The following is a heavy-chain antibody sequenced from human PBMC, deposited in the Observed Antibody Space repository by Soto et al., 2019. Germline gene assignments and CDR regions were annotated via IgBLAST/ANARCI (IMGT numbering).Heavy chain of an antibody. CDR2: IKQDGSEK. CDR1: GFTFSSCW. Sequence: EVQLVESGGGLVQPGGSLRLSCAASGFTFSSCWMSWVRQAPGKGLEWVANIKQDGSEKYYVDSVKGRFTISRDNAKNSLYLQMNSLRAEDTAVYYCARDYGDGYNLVFDYWGQGTLVTVSS. D-gene: IGHD5-12*01. J-gene: IGHJ4*02. V-gene: IGHV3-7*03. CDR3: ARDYGDGYNLVFDY.